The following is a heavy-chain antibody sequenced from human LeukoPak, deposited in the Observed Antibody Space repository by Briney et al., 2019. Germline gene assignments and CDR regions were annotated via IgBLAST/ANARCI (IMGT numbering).Heavy chain of an antibody. V-gene: IGHV3-23*01. CDR1: RVTFSGDA. CDR3: AKDLEPTLITMVRGIFDY. CDR2: ICGRGGRR. J-gene: IGHJ4*01. Sequence: GGALRLSCAASRVTFSGDAGSGVRDGLGKGRGRGSAICGRGGRRYYAESVKGGVTISRENSKKTLYLKMNRLRGEDTAVYYCAKDLEPTLITMVRGIFDYWGHGTLVTVSS. D-gene: IGHD3-10*01.